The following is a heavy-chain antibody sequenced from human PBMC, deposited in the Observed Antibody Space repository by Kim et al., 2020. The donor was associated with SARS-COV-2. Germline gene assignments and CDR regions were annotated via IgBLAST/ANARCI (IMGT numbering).Heavy chain of an antibody. Sequence: SETLSLTCTVSGGSISSSSYYWGWIRQPPGKGLEWIGSIYYSGSTYYNPSLKSRVTISVDTSKNQFSLKLSSVTAADTAVYYCARSIAAAGHGKDWFDPWGQGTLVTVSS. CDR3: ARSIAAAGHGKDWFDP. V-gene: IGHV4-39*07. J-gene: IGHJ5*02. CDR1: GGSISSSSYY. CDR2: IYYSGST. D-gene: IGHD6-13*01.